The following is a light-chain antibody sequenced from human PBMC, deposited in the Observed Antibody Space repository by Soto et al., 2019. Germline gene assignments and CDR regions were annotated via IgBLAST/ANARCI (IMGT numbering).Light chain of an antibody. V-gene: IGLV2-8*01. CDR2: EVT. J-gene: IGLJ2*01. CDR1: SSDVGGYNF. CDR3: TSYAGSNIPVV. Sequence: QSALTQPPSASGSPGQSVTISCTGTSSDVGGYNFVSWYQQHPGKAPKLMIYEVTKRPSGVPDRFSGSKSGITASLTVSGLQAEDEADYYCTSYAGSNIPVVFGGGTKLTVL.